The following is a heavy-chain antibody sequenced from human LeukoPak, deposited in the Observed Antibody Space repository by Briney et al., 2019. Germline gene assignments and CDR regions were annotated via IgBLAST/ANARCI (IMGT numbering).Heavy chain of an antibody. CDR1: GFTFSSYA. J-gene: IGHJ4*02. CDR2: ISGSGGST. CDR3: AKDPGSGSYFVASRGYFDY. V-gene: IGHV3-23*01. D-gene: IGHD3-10*01. Sequence: GGSLRLSCAASGFTFSSYAMSWVRQAPGKGLEWVSAISGSGGSTYYADSVKGRFTISRDNAKNSLYLQMNSLRAEDTALYYCAKDPGSGSYFVASRGYFDYWGQGTLVTVSS.